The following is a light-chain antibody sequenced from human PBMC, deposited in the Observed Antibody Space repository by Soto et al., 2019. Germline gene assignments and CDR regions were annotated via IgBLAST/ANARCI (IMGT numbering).Light chain of an antibody. CDR1: QNVKTR. V-gene: IGKV3-15*01. J-gene: IGKJ4*01. CDR2: DAF. CDR3: QQYDEWPLT. Sequence: EKVMTQSPATLSVSPGERATLSCRASQNVKTRLAWYQQKHGQAPRLLIFDAFTRATGIPASFSGSASGTDFTLTISSLQSEDSAVYYCQQYDEWPLTFGGGTKVEIK.